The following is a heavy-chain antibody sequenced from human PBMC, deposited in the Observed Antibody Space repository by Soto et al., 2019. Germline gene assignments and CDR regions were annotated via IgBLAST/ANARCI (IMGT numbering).Heavy chain of an antibody. CDR3: ARALEYSSSWYLGSYYYYYGMDV. V-gene: IGHV3-30-3*01. Sequence: GGSLRLSCAASGFTFSSYAMHWVRQAPGKGLEWVAVISYDGSNKYYADSVKGRFTISRDNSKNTLYLQMNSLRAEDTAVYYCARALEYSSSWYLGSYYYYYGMDVWGQGTTVTVSS. CDR2: ISYDGSNK. D-gene: IGHD6-13*01. CDR1: GFTFSSYA. J-gene: IGHJ6*02.